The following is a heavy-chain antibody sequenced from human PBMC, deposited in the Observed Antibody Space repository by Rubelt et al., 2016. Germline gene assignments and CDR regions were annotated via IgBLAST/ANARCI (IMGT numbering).Heavy chain of an antibody. CDR3: ARSVQGTDWYFEL. CDR1: GYSFTSYW. J-gene: IGHJ2*01. Sequence: EVQLVQSGAEVKKPGESLKISCKHSGYSFTSYWIGWVRQMPGKGLEWMGIIYPGDSDTTYSPSFQGQVTISADKAISTAYLQWSSLKASDTAFYYCARSVQGTDWYFELWGRGTLITVSS. CDR2: IYPGDSDT. V-gene: IGHV5-51*01. D-gene: IGHD5/OR15-5a*01.